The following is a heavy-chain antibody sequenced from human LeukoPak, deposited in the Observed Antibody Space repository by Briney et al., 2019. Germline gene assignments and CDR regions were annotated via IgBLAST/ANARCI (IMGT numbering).Heavy chain of an antibody. CDR2: ISRSGATV. J-gene: IGHJ4*02. D-gene: IGHD3-22*01. CDR3: ARDSSGYQ. Sequence: GGSLRLSCVASGFTFSSYEMNWVRQAPGKGLEWISYISRSGATVNDADSVKGRFTISRDDAKQSLYLQMNSLRAEDTAVYYCARDSSGYQWGQGTLVTVSS. CDR1: GFTFSSYE. V-gene: IGHV3-48*03.